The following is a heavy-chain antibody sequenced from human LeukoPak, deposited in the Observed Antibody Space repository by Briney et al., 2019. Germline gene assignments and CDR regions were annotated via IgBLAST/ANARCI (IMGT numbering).Heavy chain of an antibody. CDR3: AREFCPRGKRAFDI. CDR1: GFTVSSSY. V-gene: IGHV3-53*01. D-gene: IGHD3-16*01. CDR2: IYSGGST. J-gene: IGHJ3*02. Sequence: SGGSLRLSCAASGFTVSSSYMTWVRQAPGKGLEWVSLIYSGGSTYYADSVKGRFTISRDNSKNTVFLQMNSLRVEDTAVYYCAREFCPRGKRAFDIWGQGTMVTVSS.